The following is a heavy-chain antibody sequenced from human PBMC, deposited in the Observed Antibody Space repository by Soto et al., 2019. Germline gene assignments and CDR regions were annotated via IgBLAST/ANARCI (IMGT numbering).Heavy chain of an antibody. CDR1: GGSISSGGYY. CDR2: IYYSGST. CDR3: ARGLVVAATRWFDP. V-gene: IGHV4-31*03. Sequence: SETLSLTCTVSGGSISSGGYYWSWIRQHPGKGLEWIGYIYYSGSTYYNPSLKSRVTISVDTSKNQFSLKLSSVTAADTAVYYCARGLVVAATRWFDPWGQGTLVTVSS. J-gene: IGHJ5*02. D-gene: IGHD2-15*01.